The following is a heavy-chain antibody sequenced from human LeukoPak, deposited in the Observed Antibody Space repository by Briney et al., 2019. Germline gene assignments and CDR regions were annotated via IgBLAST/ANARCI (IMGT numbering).Heavy chain of an antibody. D-gene: IGHD3-9*01. Sequence: GGSLRLSCAASGFTFSSYWMHWVRQAPGKGLVGVSRISHDGSSTNSADSVKGRFTISRDNAKNTLYLQMDSLRAEDTAVYYCARVLTGTRNGLDVWGQGTMVTVSS. V-gene: IGHV3-74*01. CDR1: GFTFSSYW. CDR2: ISHDGSST. J-gene: IGHJ3*01. CDR3: ARVLTGTRNGLDV.